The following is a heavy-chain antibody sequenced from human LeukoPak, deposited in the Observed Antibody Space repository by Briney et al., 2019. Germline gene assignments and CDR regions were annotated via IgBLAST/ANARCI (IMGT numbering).Heavy chain of an antibody. CDR2: ISSSSSYI. V-gene: IGHV3-21*01. CDR1: GFTFSSYS. D-gene: IGHD6-13*01. J-gene: IGHJ4*02. Sequence: PGGSLRLSCAASGFTFSSYSMNWVRQAPGKGLEWVSSISSSSSYIYYADSVKGRFTISRDNAKNSLYLQMNSLRAEDTAVYYCARDGGIAAVLFDYWGQGTLVTVSS. CDR3: ARDGGIAAVLFDY.